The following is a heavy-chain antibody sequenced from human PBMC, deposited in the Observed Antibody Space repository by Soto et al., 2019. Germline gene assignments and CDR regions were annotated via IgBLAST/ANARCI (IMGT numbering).Heavy chain of an antibody. CDR1: GGTFSSYA. D-gene: IGHD1-7*01. J-gene: IGHJ4*02. CDR2: INAGNGNT. V-gene: IGHV1-3*01. CDR3: ARDWVRWSSGTTPYFDY. Sequence: GASVKVSCKASGGTFSSYAISWVRQAPGQRLEWMGWINAGNGNTKYSQKFQGRVTITRDTSASTAYMELSSLRSEDTAVYYCARDWVRWSSGTTPYFDYWGQGTLVTVSS.